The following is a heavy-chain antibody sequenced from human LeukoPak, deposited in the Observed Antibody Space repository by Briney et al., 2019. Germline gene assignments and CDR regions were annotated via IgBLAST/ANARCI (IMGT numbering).Heavy chain of an antibody. Sequence: PGGSLRLSCSASGFSFSGLAMHWVRQAPGKRLEYVSVISSNGDTTYYADSVKGRFTISRDNSKNTLHLQMSGLREEDTAVYFCVRDSNGMDVWGQGTTVTVSS. CDR2: ISSNGDTT. CDR3: VRDSNGMDV. V-gene: IGHV3-64D*06. CDR1: GFSFSGLA. J-gene: IGHJ6*02.